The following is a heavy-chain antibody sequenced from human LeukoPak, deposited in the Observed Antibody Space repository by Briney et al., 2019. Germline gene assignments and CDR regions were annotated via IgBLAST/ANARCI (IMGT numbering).Heavy chain of an antibody. CDR1: GYTFTGYY. CDR3: ARRQPWGRDGYHGGFDY. V-gene: IGHV1-2*02. Sequence: GASVRVSCKASGYTFTGYYMHWVRQAPGQGLEWMGWINPNSGGTNYAQKFQGRVTMTRDTSISTAYMELSRLRSDDTAVYYCARRQPWGRDGYHGGFDYWGQGTLVTVSS. CDR2: INPNSGGT. J-gene: IGHJ4*02. D-gene: IGHD5-24*01.